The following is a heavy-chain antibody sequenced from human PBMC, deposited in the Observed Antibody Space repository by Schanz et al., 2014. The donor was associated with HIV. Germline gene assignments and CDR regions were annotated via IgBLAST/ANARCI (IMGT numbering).Heavy chain of an antibody. V-gene: IGHV3-43*01. J-gene: IGHJ4*02. CDR1: GFTFTDYT. CDR3: VKDIRAGGRSWYKRGVGFDY. CDR2: ISADGGNA. D-gene: IGHD6-13*01. Sequence: EVQLVQSGGVVVQPGGSLRLSCEASGFTFTDYTLHWVRQTPGKGLEWVSLISADGGNAYYADSVRGRFTISRDNSKNSLFLQIISLRTEDTALYYCVKDIRAGGRSWYKRGVGFDYWGQGTLVTVSS.